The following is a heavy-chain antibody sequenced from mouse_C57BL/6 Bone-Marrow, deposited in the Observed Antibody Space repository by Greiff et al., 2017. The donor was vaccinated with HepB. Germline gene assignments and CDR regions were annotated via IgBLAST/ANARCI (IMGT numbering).Heavy chain of an antibody. J-gene: IGHJ2*01. CDR3: ARHRDYYSNSFDY. V-gene: IGHV5-12*01. CDR2: ISNGGGST. Sequence: EVQLVESGGGLVQPGGSLKLSCAASGFTFSDYYMYWVRQTPEKRLEWVAYISNGGGSTYYPDTVKGRFTISRDNAKNTLYLQMSRLKSEDTAMYYCARHRDYYSNSFDYWGQGTTLTVSS. CDR1: GFTFSDYY. D-gene: IGHD2-5*01.